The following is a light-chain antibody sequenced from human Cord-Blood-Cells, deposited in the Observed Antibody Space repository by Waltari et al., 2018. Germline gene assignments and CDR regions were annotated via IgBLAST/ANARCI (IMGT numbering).Light chain of an antibody. Sequence: DIQLTQSPSFPSASVGDRVTITCRASQGISSYLAWYQQKPGKAPKLLIYAASTLQSGVPSRFSGSGSGTEFTLTISSLQPEDFATYYCQQLNSYVTFGPGTKVDIK. CDR2: AAS. V-gene: IGKV1-9*01. CDR3: QQLNSYVT. J-gene: IGKJ3*01. CDR1: QGISSY.